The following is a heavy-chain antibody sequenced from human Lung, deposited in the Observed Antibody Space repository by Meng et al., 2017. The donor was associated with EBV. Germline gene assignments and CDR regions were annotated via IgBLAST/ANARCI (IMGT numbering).Heavy chain of an antibody. V-gene: IGHV1-18*01. CDR1: GYTFSSYG. D-gene: IGHD1-26*01. CDR2: ISTYNDNP. CDR3: ARVEVGITSGDY. Sequence: VERVQCGAGVERPGAPVKVSCKASGYTFSSYGFTWVRQAPGQGLEWLGWISTYNDNPKYAQKVQGRVTMTADTSTSTAYMELRSLRSDDTAVYYCARVEVGITSGDYWGQGTLVTVSS. J-gene: IGHJ4*02.